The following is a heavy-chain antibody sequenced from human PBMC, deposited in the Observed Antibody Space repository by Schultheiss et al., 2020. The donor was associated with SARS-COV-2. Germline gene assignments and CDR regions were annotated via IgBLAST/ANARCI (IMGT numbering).Heavy chain of an antibody. CDR2: ISSSSSYI. D-gene: IGHD2-2*02. CDR1: GLTFSSYS. J-gene: IGHJ4*02. V-gene: IGHV3-21*01. CDR3: ARDTRYCSSTSCYIREAVY. Sequence: GGSLRLSCAASGLTFSSYSMNWVRQAPGKGLEWVSSISSSSSYIYYADSVKGRFTISRDNAKNSLYLQMNSLRAEDTAVYYCARDTRYCSSTSCYIREAVYWGQGTLVTVSS.